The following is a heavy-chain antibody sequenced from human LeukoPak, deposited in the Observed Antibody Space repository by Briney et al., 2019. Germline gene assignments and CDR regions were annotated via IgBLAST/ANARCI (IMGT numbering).Heavy chain of an antibody. V-gene: IGHV3-23*01. CDR3: AKDGLAYCGGDCHFDY. CDR2: ISGSGGST. CDR1: GFTFSSYA. J-gene: IGHJ4*02. Sequence: PGGSLRLSCAASGFTFSSYAMSWVRQAPGKGLEWVSAISGSGGSTYYADSVKGRFTISRDNSKNTLHLQMNSLRAEDTAVYYCAKDGLAYCGGDCHFDYWGQGTLVTVSS. D-gene: IGHD2-21*02.